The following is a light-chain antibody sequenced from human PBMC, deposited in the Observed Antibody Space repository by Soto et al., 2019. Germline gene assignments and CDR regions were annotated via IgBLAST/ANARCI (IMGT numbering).Light chain of an antibody. CDR1: QSVSYY. CDR3: QQYGGSPFT. J-gene: IGKJ3*01. Sequence: EIVLTQSPGTLSLSPGERATLSCRASQSVSYYLAWYQQKPGQAPRLLIYDASSRATGVPDRFSGSGSGTDFALTISRLETDDSAVYYCQQYGGSPFTFGPGTKVDIK. V-gene: IGKV3-20*01. CDR2: DAS.